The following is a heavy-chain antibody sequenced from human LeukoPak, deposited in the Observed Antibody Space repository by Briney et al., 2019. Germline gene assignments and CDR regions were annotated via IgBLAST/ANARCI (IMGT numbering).Heavy chain of an antibody. CDR1: GFTFSSYA. CDR2: ISYDGSNK. V-gene: IGHV3-30*04. Sequence: GGSLTLSCAASGFTFSSYAMHCVRESPGKGLEWVAVISYDGSNKYYADSVKGRFTISRDNSKNTLYLQLNSLRAEDTAVYYCASSSGRSAKKVYNRFDPWGQGTLVTVSS. D-gene: IGHD6-25*01. CDR3: ASSSGRSAKKVYNRFDP. J-gene: IGHJ5*02.